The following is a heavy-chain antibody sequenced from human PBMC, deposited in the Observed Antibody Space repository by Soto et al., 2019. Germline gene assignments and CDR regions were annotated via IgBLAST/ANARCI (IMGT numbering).Heavy chain of an antibody. J-gene: IGHJ3*02. CDR3: ARDGVVGATAFDI. D-gene: IGHD1-26*01. CDR2: IKQDGSEK. Sequence: GGSLRLSCAASGFTFSSYWMSWVRQAPGKGLEWVANIKQDGSEKYYVDSVKGRFTISRDNAKNSLYLQMNSLRAEDTVVYYCARDGVVGATAFDIWGQGTMVTVSS. CDR1: GFTFSSYW. V-gene: IGHV3-7*03.